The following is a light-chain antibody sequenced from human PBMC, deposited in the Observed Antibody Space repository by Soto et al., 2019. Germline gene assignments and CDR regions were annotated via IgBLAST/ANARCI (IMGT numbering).Light chain of an antibody. Sequence: EIVLTQSPGTLSLSPGERATLSCRASQSVTSSYLAWYQQKPGQAPRLLIYGASSRATGISDRFSGSGSGTEFTLTISRLEPEDFAVYYCQQYGSSFLTFGGGPKVEIK. CDR3: QQYGSSFLT. CDR1: QSVTSSY. J-gene: IGKJ4*01. V-gene: IGKV3-20*01. CDR2: GAS.